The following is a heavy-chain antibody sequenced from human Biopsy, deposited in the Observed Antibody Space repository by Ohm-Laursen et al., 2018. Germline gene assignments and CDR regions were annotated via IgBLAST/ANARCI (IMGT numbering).Heavy chain of an antibody. V-gene: IGHV4-39*01. J-gene: IGHJ5*02. CDR2: IFYRGST. D-gene: IGHD3-22*01. CDR1: GGSISNNNYY. Sequence: SHTLSLTCPVSGGSISNNNYYWGWIRQPPGKGLEWIGSIFYRGSTHYKPSLKSRVNISVDTSKNQFSLKLNSATAADTAVYYCARDYDTSGYYYVSWGQGTLVTVSS. CDR3: ARDYDTSGYYYVS.